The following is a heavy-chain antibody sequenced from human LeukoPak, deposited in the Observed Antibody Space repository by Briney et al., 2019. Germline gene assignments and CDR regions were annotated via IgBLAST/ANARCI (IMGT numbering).Heavy chain of an antibody. J-gene: IGHJ6*03. CDR2: IIPIFGTA. CDR1: GGTFSSYA. V-gene: IGHV1-69*06. CDR3: ARDLPQEGSGLYYYYYYHMDV. D-gene: IGHD3-10*01. Sequence: SVKVSCKASGGTFSSYAISWVRQAPGQGLEWMGGIIPIFGTANYAQKFQGRVTITADKSTSTAYMELSSLRSEDTAVYYCARDLPQEGSGLYYYYYYHMDVWGKGTTVTVSS.